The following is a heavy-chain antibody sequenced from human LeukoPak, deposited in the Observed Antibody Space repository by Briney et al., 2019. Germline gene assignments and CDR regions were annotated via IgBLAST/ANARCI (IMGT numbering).Heavy chain of an antibody. Sequence: PSETLSLTCTVSGGSISTYYWSWIRQPPGTGLEWIGYIYYSGSTSYNPSLKTRVTISIATSKNQFSLKLTSVTAADTAVYYCARLIGTLSFDYWGQGTLVTVSS. CDR2: IYYSGST. D-gene: IGHD1/OR15-1a*01. J-gene: IGHJ4*02. V-gene: IGHV4-59*08. CDR3: ARLIGTLSFDY. CDR1: GGSISTYY.